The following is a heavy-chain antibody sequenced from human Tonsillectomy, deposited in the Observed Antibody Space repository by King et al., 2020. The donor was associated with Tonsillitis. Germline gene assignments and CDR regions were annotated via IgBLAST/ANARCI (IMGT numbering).Heavy chain of an antibody. Sequence: VQLVESGGSLVQPGGSLRLSCTASGFTFNSYAMHWVRQAPGKGLEDVSDISSNGGTTYYADSVKGRFTISRDNSKNTLYLQMSSLRAEDTAVYYCVKDQQFYDYVWGSYRKAAFDIWGQGTMVTVSS. CDR1: GFTFNSYA. J-gene: IGHJ3*02. D-gene: IGHD3-16*02. V-gene: IGHV3-64D*06. CDR3: VKDQQFYDYVWGSYRKAAFDI. CDR2: ISSNGGTT.